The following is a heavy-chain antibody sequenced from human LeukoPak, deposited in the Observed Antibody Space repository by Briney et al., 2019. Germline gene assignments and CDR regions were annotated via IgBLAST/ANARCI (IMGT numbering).Heavy chain of an antibody. CDR2: MNPNSGNT. J-gene: IGHJ4*02. Sequence: ASVKVSCKASGYTFTSYDINWVRQATGQGLEWMGWMNPNSGNTGYAQKFQGRVTMTTDTSTSTAYMELRSLRSDDTAVYYCARDDGVGATTTRWIDYWGQGTLVTVSS. CDR3: ARDDGVGATTTRWIDY. V-gene: IGHV1-8*01. CDR1: GYTFTSYD. D-gene: IGHD1-26*01.